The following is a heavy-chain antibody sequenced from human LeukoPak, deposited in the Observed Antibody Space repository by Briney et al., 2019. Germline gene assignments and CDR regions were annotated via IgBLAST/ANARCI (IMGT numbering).Heavy chain of an antibody. J-gene: IGHJ2*01. CDR1: GGSISSYY. CDR2: IYYSGST. CDR3: ATRRDGYNNWYFDL. Sequence: PWETLSLTCSVSGGSISSYYWSWIRQPPGKGLEWLGYIYYSGSTNYDPSLKSRVTISVDTSKNQLSLKMSSVTAADTAVYYCATRRDGYNNWYFDLWGRGTLVTVSS. V-gene: IGHV4-59*01. D-gene: IGHD5-24*01.